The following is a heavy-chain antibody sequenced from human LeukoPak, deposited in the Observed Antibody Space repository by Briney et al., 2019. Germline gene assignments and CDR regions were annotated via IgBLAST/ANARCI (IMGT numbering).Heavy chain of an antibody. V-gene: IGHV3-30*02. CDR3: ARGIGSSSWPLAL. J-gene: IGHJ4*02. CDR2: IRYDGSNK. CDR1: GFTFSSYG. Sequence: GGSLRLSCAASGFTFSSYGIHWVRQAPGKGLEWVAFIRYDGSNKYHADSVKGRFTISRDNAKNSLYLQMNSLRAEDTAVYYCARGIGSSSWPLALWGQGTLVIVSS. D-gene: IGHD6-13*01.